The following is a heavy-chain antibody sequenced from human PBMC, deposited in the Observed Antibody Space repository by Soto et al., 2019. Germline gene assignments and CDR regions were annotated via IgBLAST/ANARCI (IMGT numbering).Heavy chain of an antibody. D-gene: IGHD6-13*01. V-gene: IGHV3-33*01. CDR1: GFTFSSYG. CDR2: IWYDGSNK. Sequence: GGSLRLSCAASGFTFSSYGMHWVRQAPGKGLEWVAVIWYDGSNKYYADSVKGRFTISRDNSKNTLYLQMNSLRAEDTAVYYCARELIGEEQQPTSGWFDPWGQGTLVTVSS. CDR3: ARELIGEEQQPTSGWFDP. J-gene: IGHJ5*02.